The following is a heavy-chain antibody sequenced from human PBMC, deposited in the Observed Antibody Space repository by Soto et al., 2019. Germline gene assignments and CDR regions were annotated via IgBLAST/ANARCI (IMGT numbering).Heavy chain of an antibody. CDR3: ARSYSSAWYGPYFDY. D-gene: IGHD6-19*01. J-gene: IGHJ4*02. CDR2: ISPYNANT. V-gene: IGHV1-18*01. CDR1: GYPFTIYG. Sequence: QVQLVQSGAEVKKPGASVKVSCKTSGYPFTIYGISWVRQAPGQGLEWMGWISPYNANTNYAQNLQGRVTMTTDTSTSTAYMELTSLRSDDTAVYYCARSYSSAWYGPYFDYWGQGTLVTVSS.